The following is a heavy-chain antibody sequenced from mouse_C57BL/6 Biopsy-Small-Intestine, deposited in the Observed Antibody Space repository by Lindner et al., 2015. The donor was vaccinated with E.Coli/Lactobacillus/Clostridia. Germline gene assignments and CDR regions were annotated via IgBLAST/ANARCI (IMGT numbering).Heavy chain of an antibody. CDR1: GYTFTDYN. CDR2: INPNNGGT. CDR3: ARWNDYDGFAY. J-gene: IGHJ3*01. D-gene: IGHD2-4*01. V-gene: IGHV1-22*01. Sequence: EVQLQESGPELVKPGASVKMSCKASGYTFTDYNMHWVKQSHGKSLEWTGYINPNNGGTSYNQKFKGKATLTVNKSSSTAYMELRSLTSEDSAVYYCARWNDYDGFAYWGQGTLVTVSA.